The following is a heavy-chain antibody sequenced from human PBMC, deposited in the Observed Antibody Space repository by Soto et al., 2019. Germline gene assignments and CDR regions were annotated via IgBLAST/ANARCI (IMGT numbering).Heavy chain of an antibody. CDR1: GGSISSGGYS. CDR3: ARAHYGDYGYGMDV. J-gene: IGHJ6*02. Sequence: QLQLQESGSGLVKPSQTLSLTCAVSGGSISSGGYSWSWIRQPPGKGLDWIGYIYESGSTYYNPSRHRRGTISVDRSKNHFSLKLSSVTAADTAVYYCARAHYGDYGYGMDVWGQGTTVTVSS. V-gene: IGHV4-30-2*01. CDR2: IYESGST. D-gene: IGHD4-17*01.